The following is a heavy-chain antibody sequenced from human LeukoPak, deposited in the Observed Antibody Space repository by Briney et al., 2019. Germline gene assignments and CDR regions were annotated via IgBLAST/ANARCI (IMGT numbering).Heavy chain of an antibody. CDR2: ISGSGGST. D-gene: IGHD6-13*01. Sequence: PGGSLRLSCAASGFSFSENYMSWIRQAPGKGLEWVSAISGSGGSTYYAGSVKGRFTISRDNSKNTLYLQMNSLRAEDTAVYYCAKDRGRIAAAGLFDYWGQGTLVTVSS. CDR3: AKDRGRIAAAGLFDY. J-gene: IGHJ4*02. CDR1: GFSFSENY. V-gene: IGHV3-23*01.